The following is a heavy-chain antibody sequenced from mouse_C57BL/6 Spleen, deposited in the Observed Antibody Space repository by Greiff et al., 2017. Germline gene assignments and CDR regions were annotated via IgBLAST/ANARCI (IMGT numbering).Heavy chain of an antibody. Sequence: QVQLKESGPALVKPGASVKISCKASGYAFSSSWMNWVKQRPGKGLEWIGRIYPGDGDTNYNGKFKGKATLTAPKSSSTAYMQLSSLTSEDSAVYFCARWESSYGYFDVWSTGTTVTVSS. V-gene: IGHV1-82*01. CDR2: IYPGDGDT. CDR3: ARWESSYGYFDV. D-gene: IGHD1-1*01. CDR1: GYAFSSSW. J-gene: IGHJ1*03.